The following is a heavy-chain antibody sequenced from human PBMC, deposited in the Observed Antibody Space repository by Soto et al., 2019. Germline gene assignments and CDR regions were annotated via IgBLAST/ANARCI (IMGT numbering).Heavy chain of an antibody. V-gene: IGHV3-23*01. Sequence: EVQLLESGGGLVQPGGSLRLSCAASGFTFTNYAMSWVCQAPGKGLEWVSSISGSGDSTYYADSVRGRFTISRDNSKNTLYLQMNSLRAEDTAVYYCAKSPDSSGPDYWGQGTLVTVSS. CDR3: AKSPDSSGPDY. CDR2: ISGSGDST. D-gene: IGHD3-22*01. CDR1: GFTFTNYA. J-gene: IGHJ4*02.